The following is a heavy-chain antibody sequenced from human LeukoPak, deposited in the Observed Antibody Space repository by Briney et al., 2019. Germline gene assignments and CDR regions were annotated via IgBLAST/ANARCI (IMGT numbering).Heavy chain of an antibody. Sequence: GGPLSFSCAAPGFTFSSYSMNWFRKAPGKGLEWVSSISSSSSYIYYADSVKGRFTISRDNAKNSLYLQMNSLRAEDTAVYYCARGSGVTTIYYYMDVWGKGTTVTVSS. J-gene: IGHJ6*03. V-gene: IGHV3-21*01. CDR2: ISSSSSYI. CDR3: ARGSGVTTIYYYMDV. D-gene: IGHD4-17*01. CDR1: GFTFSSYS.